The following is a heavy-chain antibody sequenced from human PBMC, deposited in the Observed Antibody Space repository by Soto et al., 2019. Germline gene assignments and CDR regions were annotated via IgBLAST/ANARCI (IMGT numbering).Heavy chain of an antibody. Sequence: QVQLLQSGAEVKKPGSSVNVSCKTSGAIFSNYAITWVRQAPGQGLEWMGGIIPLFRTVNYAQTFQGRLTITADESTSTAYMELRSMRSEDTAVYSCVLLQPSTIVGLPGVDVWGQGSTVSVSS. J-gene: IGHJ6*02. CDR3: VLLQPSTIVGLPGVDV. CDR1: GAIFSNYA. CDR2: IIPLFRTV. V-gene: IGHV1-69*01. D-gene: IGHD1-1*01.